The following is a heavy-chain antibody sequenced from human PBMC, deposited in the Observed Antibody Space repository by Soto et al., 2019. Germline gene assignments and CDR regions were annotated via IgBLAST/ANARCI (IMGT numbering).Heavy chain of an antibody. Sequence: QVQLVQSGAEVKKPGASVKVSCKASGYTFTSYAMHWVRQAPGQRLEWMGWINAGNGNTKYSQKFQGRVTITRDTYASTAYMELSSLRTEDTAVYYCARDRSDGYQDAFDIWGQGTMVTVSS. V-gene: IGHV1-3*01. D-gene: IGHD5-12*01. CDR1: GYTFTSYA. J-gene: IGHJ3*02. CDR2: INAGNGNT. CDR3: ARDRSDGYQDAFDI.